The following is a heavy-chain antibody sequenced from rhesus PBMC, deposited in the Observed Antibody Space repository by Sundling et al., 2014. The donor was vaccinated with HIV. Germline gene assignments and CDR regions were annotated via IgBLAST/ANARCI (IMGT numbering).Heavy chain of an antibody. V-gene: IGHV4S9*01. CDR3: ARELPITISELVIVKHGLDS. Sequence: QVQLQESGPGLVKPSETLSLTCAVSGGSVSDNYYWNWVRQPPGKGLEWIGNLYGSSGTTYYHPSLGSRVTISKDTSKNQFSLKLTSVTAADTAVYYCARELPITISELVIVKHGLDSWGQGVVVTVSS. CDR1: GGSVSDNYY. J-gene: IGHJ6*01. D-gene: IGHD3-3*01. CDR2: LYGSSGTT.